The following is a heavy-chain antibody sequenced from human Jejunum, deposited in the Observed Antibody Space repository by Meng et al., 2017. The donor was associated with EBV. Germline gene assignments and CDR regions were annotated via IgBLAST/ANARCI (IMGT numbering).Heavy chain of an antibody. CDR3: ARVAFSYTTRSLDS. CDR2: INHSGST. J-gene: IGHJ4*02. D-gene: IGHD3-16*02. V-gene: IGHV4-34*02. Sequence: QVQLPQGGAGLLKHFETRASTCAVYRGLFSGYYGSWIRQHPGKGLEWIGEINHSGSTNYNPSLRSRVTISVETSKNQFSLRLNSVTAADTAVYYCARVAFSYTTRSLDSWGQGTLVTVSS. CDR1: RGLFSGYY.